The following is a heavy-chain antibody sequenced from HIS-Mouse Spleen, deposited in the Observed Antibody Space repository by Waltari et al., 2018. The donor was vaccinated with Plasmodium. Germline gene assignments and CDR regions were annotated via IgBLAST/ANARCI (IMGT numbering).Heavy chain of an antibody. CDR2: VSYEGSNK. Sequence: QVQLVESGGGVFQPGRSLRLSSAASGSTSSGYGMHWVRRAPGKGVEWVEGVSYEGSNKYYADSWKGRFTISGDNSKKTLYLQMNSLRAEDTAVYYCAKDRRSSSWYVDYWGQGTLVTVSS. D-gene: IGHD6-13*01. CDR1: GSTSSGYG. V-gene: IGHV3-30*18. CDR3: AKDRRSSSWYVDY. J-gene: IGHJ4*02.